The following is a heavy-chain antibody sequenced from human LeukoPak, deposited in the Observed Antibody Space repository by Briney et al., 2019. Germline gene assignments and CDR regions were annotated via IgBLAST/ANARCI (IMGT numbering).Heavy chain of an antibody. Sequence: ASVKVSCKTYGYTFTTYGFSWVRQAPGQGLEWMGWISGYDGHPNYAQNVQGRVTMTIDRSTSTAYLELKSLRSDDTAVYYCARDQMYFYDSSGFDYWGQGTLVTVSS. CDR3: ARDQMYFYDSSGFDY. D-gene: IGHD3-22*01. V-gene: IGHV1-18*01. J-gene: IGHJ4*02. CDR1: GYTFTTYG. CDR2: ISGYDGHP.